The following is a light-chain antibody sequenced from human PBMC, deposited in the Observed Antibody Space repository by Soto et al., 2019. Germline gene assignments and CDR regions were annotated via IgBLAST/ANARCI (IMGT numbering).Light chain of an antibody. CDR1: RTISDW. J-gene: IGKJ2*01. V-gene: IGKV1-5*03. CDR2: RAF. Sequence: DIQMTQSPSTLSASIGDRVTITCRASRTISDWLAWYQQRPGKAPKLLIYRAFRLESGVPRRFSGSASGTEFTLTISGLQPDDFATYYCQQYNTFSFTSGQGTRLEIK. CDR3: QQYNTFSFT.